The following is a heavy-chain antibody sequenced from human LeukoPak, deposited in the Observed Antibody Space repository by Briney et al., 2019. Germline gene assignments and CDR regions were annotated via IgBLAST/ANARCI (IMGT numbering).Heavy chain of an antibody. J-gene: IGHJ4*02. D-gene: IGHD3-16*01. Sequence: SETLSLTCTVSGGSISSSSYYWGWIRQPPGKGLEWIGSIYYSGSTYYNPSLKSRVTISVDTSKNQFSLKLSSVTAADTAVYYCARGTVFFDYWGQGTLVTVSS. CDR1: GGSISSSSYY. CDR3: ARGTVFFDY. CDR2: IYYSGST. V-gene: IGHV4-39*01.